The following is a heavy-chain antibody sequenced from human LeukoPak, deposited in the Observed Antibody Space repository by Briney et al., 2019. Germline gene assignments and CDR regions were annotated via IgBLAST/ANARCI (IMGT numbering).Heavy chain of an antibody. CDR1: GFTFSDYY. CDR3: ARASSSWFNWFDP. CDR2: ISSSGSTI. Sequence: PGGSLRLSCAASGFTFSDYYMSLIRQAPGKGLEWVSYISSSGSTIYYADSVKGRFTISRDNAKNSLYLQMNSLRAEDTAVYYCARASSSWFNWFDPWGQGTLVTVSS. J-gene: IGHJ5*02. D-gene: IGHD6-13*01. V-gene: IGHV3-11*01.